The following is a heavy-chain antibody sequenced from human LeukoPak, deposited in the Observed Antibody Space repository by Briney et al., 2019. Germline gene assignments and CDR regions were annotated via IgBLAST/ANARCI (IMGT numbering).Heavy chain of an antibody. V-gene: IGHV4-59*01. CDR1: GDSITIYY. CDR2: IYYSGSK. Sequence: SETLSLTCTVSGDSITIYYWSWVRHPPGKGREWIGYIYYSGSKNNNPSLKGGATISVDTPKQQFSLNLSSVTATDTAGHYFAGLYYDSSGSNWFDPWGQGTLVTVSS. CDR3: AGLYYDSSGSNWFDP. J-gene: IGHJ5*02. D-gene: IGHD3-22*01.